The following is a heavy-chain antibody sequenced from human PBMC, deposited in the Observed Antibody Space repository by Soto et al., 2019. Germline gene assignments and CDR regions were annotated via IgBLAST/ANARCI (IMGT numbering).Heavy chain of an antibody. V-gene: IGHV5-51*01. CDR1: GYSFTSYR. J-gene: IGHJ6*02. Sequence: GESLKISCKGSGYSFTSYRIGWVRQMPGKGLEWMGIIYPGDSDIRYSPSFQGQVTISADKSISTAYLQWSSLKASDTAMYYCARQWELPDYYYGMDVWGQGTTVTVS. D-gene: IGHD1-26*01. CDR3: ARQWELPDYYYGMDV. CDR2: IYPGDSDI.